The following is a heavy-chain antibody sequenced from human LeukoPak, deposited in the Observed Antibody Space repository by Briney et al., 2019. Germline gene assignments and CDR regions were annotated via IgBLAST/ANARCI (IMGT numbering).Heavy chain of an antibody. V-gene: IGHV3-30-3*01. CDR2: ISYDGSNK. D-gene: IGHD2-2*01. J-gene: IGHJ4*02. Sequence: PGGSLRLSCAASGFTFSSYAMHWVRQAPGKGLEWVAVISYDGSNKYYADSVKGRFTISRDNSKNTLYLQMNSLRAEDTAVYYCARGSPDPPRYIVVVPAAMPGGYWGQGTLVTVSS. CDR1: GFTFSSYA. CDR3: ARGSPDPPRYIVVVPAAMPGGY.